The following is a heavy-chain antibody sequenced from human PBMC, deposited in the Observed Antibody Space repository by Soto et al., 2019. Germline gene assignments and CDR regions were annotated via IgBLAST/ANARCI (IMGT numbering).Heavy chain of an antibody. V-gene: IGHV3-23*01. J-gene: IGHJ4*02. Sequence: GGSLRLSCAASGFTFSSYAMSWVRQVPGKGLEWVSAISGSGGSTYYADSVKGRFTISRDNSKNTLYLQMNSLRAEDTAVYYCAKANGGHDFWSGYPLYWGQGTLVTVSS. CDR1: GFTFSSYA. CDR2: ISGSGGST. CDR3: AKANGGHDFWSGYPLY. D-gene: IGHD3-3*01.